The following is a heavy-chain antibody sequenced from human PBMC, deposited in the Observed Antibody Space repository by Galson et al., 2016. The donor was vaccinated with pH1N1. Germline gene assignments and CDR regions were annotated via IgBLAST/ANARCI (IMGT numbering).Heavy chain of an antibody. CDR2: IGGTGGST. Sequence: SLRLSCAASGFTFSRYATSWVRQAPGKGLEWVSGIGGTGGSTYYADSVKGRFTISRDNAKNTLYLQMNNLRAEDTAVYYCAKDESSMIVVVRGLFAFWGQGTMVTVSS. D-gene: IGHD3-22*01. J-gene: IGHJ3*01. CDR1: GFTFSRYA. CDR3: AKDESSMIVVVRGLFAF. V-gene: IGHV3-23*01.